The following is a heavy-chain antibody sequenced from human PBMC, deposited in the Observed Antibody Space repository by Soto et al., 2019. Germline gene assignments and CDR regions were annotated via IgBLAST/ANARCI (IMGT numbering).Heavy chain of an antibody. CDR2: IKSKTDGGTT. D-gene: IGHD1-7*01. Sequence: EVQLVESGGGLVKPGGSLRLSCAASGFTFSNAWMSWVRQAPGKGLEWVGRIKSKTDGGTTDYAAPVKGRFTISRDDSKNTLHLQMNSLKTEDTAVYYCTTDPRTTNYYYGMDVWGQGTTVTVSS. J-gene: IGHJ6*02. CDR1: GFTFSNAW. V-gene: IGHV3-15*01. CDR3: TTDPRTTNYYYGMDV.